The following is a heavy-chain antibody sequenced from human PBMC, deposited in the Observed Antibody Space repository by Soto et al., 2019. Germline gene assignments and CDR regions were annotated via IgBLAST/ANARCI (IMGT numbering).Heavy chain of an antibody. V-gene: IGHV3-30-3*01. CDR3: ARDPYGTYFDY. D-gene: IGHD4-17*01. J-gene: IGHJ4*02. CDR2: ISYDGSNK. CDR1: GFTFSSYA. Sequence: QVQLVESGGGVVQPGRSLRLSCAASGFTFSSYAMHWVRQAPGKGLEWVAVISYDGSNKYYADSVKGRFTISRDNSKNTLYLQVNSLRTEDTAVYYCARDPYGTYFDYWGQGTLVTVSS.